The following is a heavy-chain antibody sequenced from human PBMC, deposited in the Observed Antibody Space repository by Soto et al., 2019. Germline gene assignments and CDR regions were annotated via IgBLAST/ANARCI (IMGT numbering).Heavy chain of an antibody. Sequence: EVQLVESGGGLIQPGGSLRLSCAVSGFTVSNNYMSWVRQAPGKGLEGVSVIYSGGYTAYGDSVKGRFTISRDNSKNTLFLQRDRLGADDPAVFYGAADRGGGGYWGQGTLVTVSS. CDR1: GFTVSNNY. CDR3: AADRGGGGY. J-gene: IGHJ4*02. CDR2: IYSGGYT. V-gene: IGHV3-53*01. D-gene: IGHD3-10*01.